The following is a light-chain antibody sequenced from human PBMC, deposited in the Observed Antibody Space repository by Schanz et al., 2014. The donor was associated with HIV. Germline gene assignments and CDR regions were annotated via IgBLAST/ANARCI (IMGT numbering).Light chain of an antibody. J-gene: IGLJ3*02. Sequence: QSALTQPASVSGSPGQSITISCTGTNXXXXGYNYVSWYRQHPGKAPKLMIYEVSKRPSGVSNRFSGSKSGSTASLTISGLQAEDEADYYCSSYTTTNTWLFGGGTKLTVL. V-gene: IGLV2-14*01. CDR2: EVS. CDR1: NXXXXGYNY. CDR3: SSYTTTNTWL.